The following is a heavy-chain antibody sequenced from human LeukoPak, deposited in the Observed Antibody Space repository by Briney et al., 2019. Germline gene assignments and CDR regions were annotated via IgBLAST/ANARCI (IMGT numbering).Heavy chain of an antibody. J-gene: IGHJ4*02. V-gene: IGHV1-18*01. CDR3: AREYYDYYGGFDY. D-gene: IGHD3-10*01. CDR2: ISAYNGNT. Sequence: ASVKRSCTASGYTFTSYDISWLRQAHGQGLELMGRISAYNGNTNYAQKLQGRVTMTTDTSTRTAYMELRSLRSDDTAVYFCAREYYDYYGGFDYWGQGTLVSVSS. CDR1: GYTFTSYD.